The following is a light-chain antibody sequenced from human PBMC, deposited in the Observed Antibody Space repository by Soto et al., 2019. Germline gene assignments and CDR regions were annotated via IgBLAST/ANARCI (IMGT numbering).Light chain of an antibody. CDR1: QSALYSSNNKNY. Sequence: DIVMTQSPDSLAVSLGERATINCKSSQSALYSSNNKNYLAWYQQKPGQPPKLLIYWASTRESGVPDRFSGSGSGTDFPLTISSLQAEDVAVYYCQQYYSTPVTFGGGTKVEIK. J-gene: IGKJ4*01. V-gene: IGKV4-1*01. CDR3: QQYYSTPVT. CDR2: WAS.